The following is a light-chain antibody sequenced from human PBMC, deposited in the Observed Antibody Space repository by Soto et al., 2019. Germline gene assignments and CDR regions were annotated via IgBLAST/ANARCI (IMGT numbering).Light chain of an antibody. CDR3: SSYTTSNTRQIV. V-gene: IGLV2-14*03. Sequence: QSVLTQPASVSGSPGQSITISRTGTSSDVGGYNYVSWYQHHPGKAPKLMIYDVSNRPSGVSNRFSGSKSGNTASLTISGLQPEDEAGYYCSSYTTSNTRQIVLGTGTKVTVL. J-gene: IGLJ1*01. CDR1: SSDVGGYNY. CDR2: DVS.